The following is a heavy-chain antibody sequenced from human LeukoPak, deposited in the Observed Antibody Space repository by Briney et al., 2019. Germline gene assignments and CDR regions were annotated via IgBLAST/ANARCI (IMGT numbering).Heavy chain of an antibody. D-gene: IGHD5-24*01. CDR3: ARLPVRGEGYKLDY. CDR1: GYSFTNYW. J-gene: IGHJ4*02. CDR2: IDPSDSYT. Sequence: GESLKISCKGSGYSFTNYWITWVPQIPGKGLELMGRIDPSDSYTNYSPSFQGHVTISADKSISTAYLQWSSLKASDTAMYYCARLPVRGEGYKLDYWGQGTLVTVSS. V-gene: IGHV5-10-1*01.